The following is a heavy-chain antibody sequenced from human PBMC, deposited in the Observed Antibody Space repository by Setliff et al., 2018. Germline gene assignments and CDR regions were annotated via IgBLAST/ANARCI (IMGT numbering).Heavy chain of an antibody. CDR1: GFTFSDFS. Sequence: GGSLRLSCAASGFTFSDFSINWVRQAPGKVLEWVSSISSTSKYIFYADSVKGRFTISRDNAKNSLYLQMNSLRAEDTAVYYCARELSRSNWNYGGFDYWGQGTLVTVSS. CDR3: ARELSRSNWNYGGFDY. V-gene: IGHV3-21*01. D-gene: IGHD1-7*01. J-gene: IGHJ4*02. CDR2: ISSTSKYI.